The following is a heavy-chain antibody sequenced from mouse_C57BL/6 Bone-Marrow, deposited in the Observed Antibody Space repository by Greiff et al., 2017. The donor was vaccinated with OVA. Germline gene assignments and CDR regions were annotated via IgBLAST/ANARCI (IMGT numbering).Heavy chain of an antibody. CDR3: TAWGTTVVGPFAY. Sequence: EVQLQQSGAELVRPGASVKLSCTASGFNIKDDYMHWVKQRPEQGLEWIGWIDPENGDTEYAAKFQGKATITADTSSNTAYLQLSSLTSEDTAVYYGTAWGTTVVGPFAYWGQGTLVTVSA. V-gene: IGHV14-4*01. CDR1: GFNIKDDY. J-gene: IGHJ3*01. CDR2: IDPENGDT. D-gene: IGHD1-1*01.